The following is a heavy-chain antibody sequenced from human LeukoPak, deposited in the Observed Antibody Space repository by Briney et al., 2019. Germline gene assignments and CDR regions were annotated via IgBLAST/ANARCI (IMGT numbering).Heavy chain of an antibody. CDR2: INPNSGGT. CDR3: ARGPDIVVVVAATPGDYYGMDV. CDR1: GYTFTGYY. J-gene: IGHJ6*02. V-gene: IGHV1-2*02. Sequence: ASVKVSCKASGYTFTGYYMHWVRRAPGQGLEWMGWINPNSGGTNYAQKFQGRVTMTRDTSISTAYMELSRLRSDDTAVYYCARGPDIVVVVAATPGDYYGMDVWGQGTTVTVSS. D-gene: IGHD2-15*01.